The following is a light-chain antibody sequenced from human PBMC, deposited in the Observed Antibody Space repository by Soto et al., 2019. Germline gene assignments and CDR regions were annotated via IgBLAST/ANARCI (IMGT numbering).Light chain of an antibody. V-gene: IGLV1-40*01. CDR3: QSYDSSLSGFRV. Sequence: QSVLTQPPSVSGAPGQRVTISCTGSSSNIGAGYDVHWYQQLPGTAPKLLIYGNTNRPSGVPDRFSGSKSGTSGSLAITGLQAEDEADYYCQSYDSSLSGFRVFGGGTKLTVL. CDR1: SSNIGAGYD. CDR2: GNT. J-gene: IGLJ3*02.